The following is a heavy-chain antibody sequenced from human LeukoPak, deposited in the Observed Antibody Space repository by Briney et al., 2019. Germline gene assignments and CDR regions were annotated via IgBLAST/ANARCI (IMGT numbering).Heavy chain of an antibody. V-gene: IGHV4-39*01. J-gene: IGHJ4*02. Sequence: SETLSLTCTVSGGSISSSSYYWGWIRQRPGKGLEWIGSIYYSGSTYYSPSLKSRVTISVDTSKNQFSLKLSSVTAADTAVYYCARQHSSSWYNDYWGQGTLVTVSS. CDR1: GGSISSSSYY. D-gene: IGHD6-13*01. CDR3: ARQHSSSWYNDY. CDR2: IYYSGST.